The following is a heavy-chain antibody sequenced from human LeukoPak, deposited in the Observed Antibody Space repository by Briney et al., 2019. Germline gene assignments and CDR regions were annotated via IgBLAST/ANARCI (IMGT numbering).Heavy chain of an antibody. CDR3: ARRGDYYEIDY. J-gene: IGHJ4*02. V-gene: IGHV5-51*01. CDR1: GYSFTNYW. Sequence: GESLKISCKCSGYSFTNYWIGWVRQMPGKGLEWMGIIYPGDSDSRYSPSLQGQFTISADKSVSTAYLQWSSLKASDTAMYYCARRGDYYEIDYWGQGTLVTVSS. D-gene: IGHD3-16*01. CDR2: IYPGDSDS.